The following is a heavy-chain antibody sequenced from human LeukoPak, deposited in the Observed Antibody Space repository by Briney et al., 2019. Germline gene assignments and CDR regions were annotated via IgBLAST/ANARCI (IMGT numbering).Heavy chain of an antibody. Sequence: GGSLRLSCAASGFTFDDYAMHWVRQAPGKGLEWVSGIDWNSGRMAYADSVKGRFTISRDNAENSLYLQMNSLRAEDTAVYYCARDVLCSGGSCYYFDYWGQGTLVTVSS. CDR3: ARDVLCSGGSCYYFDY. D-gene: IGHD2-15*01. CDR2: IDWNSGRM. CDR1: GFTFDDYA. V-gene: IGHV3-9*01. J-gene: IGHJ4*02.